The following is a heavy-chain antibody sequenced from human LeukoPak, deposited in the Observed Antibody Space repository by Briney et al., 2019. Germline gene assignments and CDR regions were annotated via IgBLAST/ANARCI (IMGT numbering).Heavy chain of an antibody. Sequence: GGSLRLSCAASGFTFSSYSMNWVRQAPGKGLEWVSSISSSSSYIYYADSVKGRFTISRDNAKNSLYLQMDSLRAEDTAVYYCARAISSSVAFDIWGQGTMVTVSS. J-gene: IGHJ3*02. CDR1: GFTFSSYS. V-gene: IGHV3-21*01. D-gene: IGHD6-6*01. CDR3: ARAISSSVAFDI. CDR2: ISSSSSYI.